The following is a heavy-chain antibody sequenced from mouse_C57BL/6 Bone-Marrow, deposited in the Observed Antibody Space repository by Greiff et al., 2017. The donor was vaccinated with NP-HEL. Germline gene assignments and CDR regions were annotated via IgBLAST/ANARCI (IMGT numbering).Heavy chain of an antibody. J-gene: IGHJ4*01. D-gene: IGHD2-14*01. CDR1: GYTFTEYT. Sequence: QVHVKQSGAELVKPGASVKLSCKASGYTFTEYTIHWVKQRSGQGLEWIGWFYPGSGSIKYNEKFKDKATLTADKSSSTVYMELSRLTSEDSAVYFCARHDPAYHRPYAMDYWGQGTSVTVSS. CDR2: FYPGSGSI. V-gene: IGHV1-62-2*01. CDR3: ARHDPAYHRPYAMDY.